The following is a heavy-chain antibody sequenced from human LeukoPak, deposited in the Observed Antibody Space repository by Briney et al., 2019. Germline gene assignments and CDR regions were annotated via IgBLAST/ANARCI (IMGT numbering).Heavy chain of an antibody. D-gene: IGHD3-22*01. CDR3: AKDRTSYWYDTSGYFLFPDY. CDR2: IQYDGSNK. V-gene: IGHV3-30*02. Sequence: GGSLRLSCAASGFTFYTHGMHWVRQTPGKGLEWVAFIQYDGSNKYYADSVKGRFTISRDNSKNTLFLQMNSLRAEDTAVYYCAKDRTSYWYDTSGYFLFPDYWGQGTLVTVSS. CDR1: GFTFYTHG. J-gene: IGHJ4*02.